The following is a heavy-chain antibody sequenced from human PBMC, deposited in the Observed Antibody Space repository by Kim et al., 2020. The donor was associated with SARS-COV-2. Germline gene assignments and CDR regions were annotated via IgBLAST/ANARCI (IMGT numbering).Heavy chain of an antibody. J-gene: IGHJ4*02. CDR1: GGSVSSGSYF. CDR3: VRVNWDTVATSAYFDH. V-gene: IGHV4-61*03. CDR2: IYYNGRT. Sequence: SETLSLTCTVSGGSVSSGSYFWSWIRQPPGKALEWIGYIYYNGRTNYSPSLKSRVTISVDTSKNHFSLKLYFVTAADTAVYYCVRVNWDTVATSAYFDHWGQGSPVTVFS. D-gene: IGHD5-12*01.